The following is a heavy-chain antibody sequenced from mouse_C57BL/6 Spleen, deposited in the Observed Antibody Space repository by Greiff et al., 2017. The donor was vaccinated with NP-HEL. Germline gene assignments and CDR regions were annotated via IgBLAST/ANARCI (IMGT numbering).Heavy chain of an antibody. J-gene: IGHJ3*01. CDR3: AREGITTVPPFAY. CDR1: GYTFTSYW. CDR2: INPSSGYT. V-gene: IGHV1-7*01. D-gene: IGHD1-1*01. Sequence: QVQLKQSGAELAKPGASVKLSCKASGYTFTSYWMHWVKQRPGQGLEWIGYINPSSGYTKYNQKFKDKATLTADKSSSTAYMQLSSLTYEDSAVYYCAREGITTVPPFAYWGQGTLVTVSA.